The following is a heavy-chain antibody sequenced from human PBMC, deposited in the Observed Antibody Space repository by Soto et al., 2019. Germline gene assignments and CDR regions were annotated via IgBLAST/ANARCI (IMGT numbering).Heavy chain of an antibody. D-gene: IGHD1-26*01. CDR1: GGTFSSYA. J-gene: IGHJ6*02. V-gene: IGHV1-69*01. Sequence: SEKFSCKASGGTFSSYAISWVRQAPGQWLEWMGGIIPIFGTANYAQKFQGRVTITADESTSTAYMELSSLRSEDTAVYYCARGRSGSYYNYYYGMDVRGQGTTVTVSS. CDR3: ARGRSGSYYNYYYGMDV. CDR2: IIPIFGTA.